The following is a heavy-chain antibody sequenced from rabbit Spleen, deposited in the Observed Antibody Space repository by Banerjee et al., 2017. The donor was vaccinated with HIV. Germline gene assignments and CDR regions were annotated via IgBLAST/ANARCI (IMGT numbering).Heavy chain of an antibody. CDR3: ARNYVNAFDP. D-gene: IGHD1-1*01. Sequence: QEQLEESGGGLVKPEGSLTLTCKASGFSFSNKYVMCWVRQAPGKGLEWIGCINTGSGATVYASWAKGRFTISKTSSTTVTLQMTSLTAADTATYFCARNYVNAFDPWGQGTLVTVS. CDR2: INTGSGAT. V-gene: IGHV1S45*01. CDR1: GFSFSNKYV. J-gene: IGHJ2*01.